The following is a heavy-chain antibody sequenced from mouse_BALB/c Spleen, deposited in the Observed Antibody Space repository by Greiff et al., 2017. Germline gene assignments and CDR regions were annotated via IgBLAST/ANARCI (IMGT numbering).Heavy chain of an antibody. CDR2: IRNKANGYTT. Sequence: EVQLQESGGGLVQPGGSLRLSCATSGFTFTDYYMSWVRQPPGKALEWLGFIRNKANGYTTEYSASVKGRFTISRDNSQSILYLQMNTLRAEDSATYYCARDKGGYYSWFAYWGQGTLVTVSA. V-gene: IGHV7-3*02. CDR3: ARDKGGYYSWFAY. J-gene: IGHJ3*01. CDR1: GFTFTDYY. D-gene: IGHD2-3*01.